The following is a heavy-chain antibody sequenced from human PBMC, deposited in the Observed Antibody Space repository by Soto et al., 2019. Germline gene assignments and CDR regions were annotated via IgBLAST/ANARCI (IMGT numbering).Heavy chain of an antibody. CDR1: GGSISTVDYW. CDR2: IYVGGRT. V-gene: IGHV4-30-4*01. J-gene: IGHJ4*02. D-gene: IGHD1-1*01. CDR3: ARGPSGEKFDS. Sequence: QVQLQESGPGMVKPSQTLSLTCTVSGGSISTVDYWWSWIRQSPDMGLEWIRHIYVGGRTYNTPSFESRVTMSVDTSKSQLSLTLSAVRSEYSAVCYCARGPSGEKFDSWGQGTLFTVSS.